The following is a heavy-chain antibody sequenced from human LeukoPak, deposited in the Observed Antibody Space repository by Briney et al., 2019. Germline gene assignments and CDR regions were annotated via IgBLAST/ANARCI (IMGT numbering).Heavy chain of an antibody. CDR2: ISGSGGST. D-gene: IGHD3-22*01. CDR1: GFTFSSYA. Sequence: GGSLRPSCAASGFTFSSYAMSWVRQAPGKGLEWVSAISGSGGSTYYADSVKGRFTISRDNSKNTLYLQMNSLRAEDTAVYYCGSSGIVVTNDYWGQGTLVTVSS. J-gene: IGHJ4*02. V-gene: IGHV3-23*01. CDR3: GSSGIVVTNDY.